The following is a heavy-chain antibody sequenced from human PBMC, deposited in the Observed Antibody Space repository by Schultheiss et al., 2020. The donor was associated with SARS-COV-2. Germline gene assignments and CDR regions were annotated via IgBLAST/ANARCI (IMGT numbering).Heavy chain of an antibody. CDR3: ARGTVADDAFDI. D-gene: IGHD6-19*01. CDR2: IIPIFGTA. Sequence: SVKVSCKASGGAFSSYAISWVRQAPGQGLEWMGGIIPIFGTANYAQKLKGRVTMTRNTSISTAYMELSSLRSEDTAVYYCARGTVADDAFDIWGQGTMVTVSS. CDR1: GGAFSSYA. J-gene: IGHJ3*02. V-gene: IGHV1-69*05.